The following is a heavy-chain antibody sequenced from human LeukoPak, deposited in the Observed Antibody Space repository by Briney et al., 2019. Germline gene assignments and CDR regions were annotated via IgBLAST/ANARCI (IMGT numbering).Heavy chain of an antibody. CDR1: GFTFSSYS. CDR3: ARDIWHSSESYYSSAYSYYGMDV. CDR2: IYSAGST. J-gene: IGHJ6*02. V-gene: IGHV3-53*01. D-gene: IGHD3-10*01. Sequence: PGGSLRLSCAASGFTFSSYSMNWVRQAPGKGLEWVSVIYSAGSTYYADSVKGRFTISRDNSKNMLYLLMNNLRAEDTAFYYCARDIWHSSESYYSSAYSYYGMDVWGQGTTVTVSS.